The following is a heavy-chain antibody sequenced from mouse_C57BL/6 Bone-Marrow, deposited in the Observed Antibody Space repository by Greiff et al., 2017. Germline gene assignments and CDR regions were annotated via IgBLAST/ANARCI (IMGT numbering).Heavy chain of an antibody. Sequence: VQLQQSGAELAKPGASVKLSCKASGYTFTSYWMHWVKQRPGQGLEWIGYINPSSGYTKYNQKFKDKDTLTADKSSSTAYMQLSSLTYEDSAVYYCARGLGPWFAYWGQGTLVTVSA. D-gene: IGHD4-1*01. CDR1: GYTFTSYW. CDR3: ARGLGPWFAY. J-gene: IGHJ3*01. V-gene: IGHV1-7*01. CDR2: INPSSGYT.